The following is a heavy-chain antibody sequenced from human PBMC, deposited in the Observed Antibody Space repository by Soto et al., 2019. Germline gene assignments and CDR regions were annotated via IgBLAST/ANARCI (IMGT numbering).Heavy chain of an antibody. J-gene: IGHJ6*02. Sequence: EVQLLESGGGLVQPGGSLRLSCAASGFPFSSYAISWVRQAPGKGLEGAAASTGAGGSTYKVDSEKGRFTISRDNSKKTVYLQLDGLRAEDTAIYYCAKGHSDYQGDYNYYGMDVWGQGTTVTVSS. D-gene: IGHD4-4*01. CDR2: STGAGGST. CDR1: GFPFSSYA. V-gene: IGHV3-23*01. CDR3: AKGHSDYQGDYNYYGMDV.